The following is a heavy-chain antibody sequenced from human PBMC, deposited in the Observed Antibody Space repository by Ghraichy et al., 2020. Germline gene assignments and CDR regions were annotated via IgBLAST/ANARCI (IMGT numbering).Heavy chain of an antibody. Sequence: GGSLRLSCAASGFTFSSYGMNWVRQAPGKGLEWVSFIDTAGKNRLHADSVKGRFTMSRDNARNSLYLQMNSLRAEDTAVYYCTRDPDGDYDFDYWGQGTLVIVSS. V-gene: IGHV3-48*01. CDR2: IDTAGKNR. J-gene: IGHJ4*02. D-gene: IGHD4-17*01. CDR1: GFTFSSYG. CDR3: TRDPDGDYDFDY.